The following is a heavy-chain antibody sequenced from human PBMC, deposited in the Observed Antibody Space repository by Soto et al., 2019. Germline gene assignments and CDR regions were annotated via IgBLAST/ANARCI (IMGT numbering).Heavy chain of an antibody. V-gene: IGHV3-23*01. CDR2: ISGSGGST. CDR3: AKVGRIMITFGGNYFDY. CDR1: GFTFSSYA. D-gene: IGHD3-16*01. Sequence: GGSLRLSCAASGFTFSSYAMSWVRQAPGKGLEWVSAISGSGGSTYYADSVKGRFTISRDNSKNTLYLQMNSLRAEDTAVYYCAKVGRIMITFGGNYFDYWGQGTLVTVSS. J-gene: IGHJ4*02.